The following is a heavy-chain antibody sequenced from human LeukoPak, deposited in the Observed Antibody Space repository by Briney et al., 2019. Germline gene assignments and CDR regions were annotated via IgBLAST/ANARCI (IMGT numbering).Heavy chain of an antibody. J-gene: IGHJ3*02. CDR1: GFTFSSYG. Sequence: GGSLRLSCAASGFTFSSYGMHWVRQAPGKGLEWVAFIRYDGSNKYYADSVKGRFTLSRDNSKNTLYLQMNSLRAEDTAVYYCAKDSAVSGSYPDASDIWGQGTMVTVSS. CDR2: IRYDGSNK. CDR3: AKDSAVSGSYPDASDI. V-gene: IGHV3-30*02. D-gene: IGHD1-26*01.